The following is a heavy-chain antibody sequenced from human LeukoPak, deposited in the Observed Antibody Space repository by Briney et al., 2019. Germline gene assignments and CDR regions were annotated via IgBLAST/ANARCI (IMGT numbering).Heavy chain of an antibody. CDR3: AREGIAVAGTSDAFDI. CDR1: GFTFSDYY. CDR2: ISSSGSTI. J-gene: IGHJ3*02. Sequence: GGSLRLSCAASGFTFSDYYMSWIRQAPGKGLEWVSYISSSGSTIYYADSVKGRFTISRDNAKNSLYLQMNSLRAEDTAVYYCAREGIAVAGTSDAFDIWGQGTMVTVSS. V-gene: IGHV3-11*04. D-gene: IGHD6-19*01.